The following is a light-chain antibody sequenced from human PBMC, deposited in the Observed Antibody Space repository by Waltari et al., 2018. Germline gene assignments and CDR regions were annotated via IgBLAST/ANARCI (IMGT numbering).Light chain of an antibody. J-gene: IGLJ2*01. V-gene: IGLV2-23*02. CDR2: DVS. CDR1: SSDVGGYNY. Sequence: QSALTQPASVSGSPGPSITISCTGTSSDVGGYNYVPWYQQHPGKAPKLMIYDVSKRPSGVSNRFSGSKSGNTASLTISGLQAEDEADYYCCSYAGSSTVVFGGGTKLTVL. CDR3: CSYAGSSTVV.